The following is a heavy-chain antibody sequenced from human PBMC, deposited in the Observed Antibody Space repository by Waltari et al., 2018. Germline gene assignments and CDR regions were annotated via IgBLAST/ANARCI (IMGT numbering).Heavy chain of an antibody. J-gene: IGHJ4*02. CDR2: INGDGTST. V-gene: IGHV3-74*03. CDR3: ARDLIVVAGSLRY. Sequence: EVQLIQSGGTLVQPGGSLRLACAASGFNFNNYWMHWVRQAPGKGLVWVSRINGDGTSTTYADSVKGRFTISRDNAKNTVYLQMNSLRAEDTAVYYCARDLIVVAGSLRYWGQGSLVTVSS. D-gene: IGHD2-15*01. CDR1: GFNFNNYW.